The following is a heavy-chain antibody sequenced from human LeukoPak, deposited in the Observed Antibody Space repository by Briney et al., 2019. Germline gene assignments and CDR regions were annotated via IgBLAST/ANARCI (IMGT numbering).Heavy chain of an antibody. D-gene: IGHD5-12*01. CDR2: ISGSGGST. Sequence: TGGSLRLSCAASGFTFSSYAMSWVRQAPGKGLEWVSAISGSGGSTYYADSVKGRFTISRDNSKNTLYLQMNSLRAEDTAVYYCARDKFELVAGEAFDIWGQGTMVTVSS. J-gene: IGHJ3*02. CDR3: ARDKFELVAGEAFDI. CDR1: GFTFSSYA. V-gene: IGHV3-23*01.